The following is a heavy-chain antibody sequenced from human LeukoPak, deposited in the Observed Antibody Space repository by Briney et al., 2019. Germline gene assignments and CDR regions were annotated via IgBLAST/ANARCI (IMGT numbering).Heavy chain of an antibody. CDR1: GFTFSSFG. Sequence: PGGSLRLSCAASGFTFSSFGMHWVRQAPGKGLEWVGRISSDGTTKYYADSVKGRVTISRDNSKNTLFLQMNSLRAEDTGVYYCARVSTGSEYFDYWGQGTLVTVSS. CDR3: ARVSTGSEYFDY. J-gene: IGHJ4*02. CDR2: ISSDGTTK. V-gene: IGHV3-30*03.